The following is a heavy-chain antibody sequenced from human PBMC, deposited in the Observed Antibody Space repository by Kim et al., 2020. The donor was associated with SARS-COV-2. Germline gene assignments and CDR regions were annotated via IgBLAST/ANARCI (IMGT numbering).Heavy chain of an antibody. CDR3: ARIPYGDVFGYFDF. J-gene: IGHJ4*02. D-gene: IGHD2-21*01. V-gene: IGHV4-59*02. Sequence: SETLSLTCTVSGGGVTSHYWGWFRQPPGKGLEWIGYSSYSGGSNFNPSLKSRVTISLDTSHFQFSLRLASVTAADTALYYCARIPYGDVFGYFDFWGQGILVTVSS. CDR1: GGGVTSHY. CDR2: SSYSGGS.